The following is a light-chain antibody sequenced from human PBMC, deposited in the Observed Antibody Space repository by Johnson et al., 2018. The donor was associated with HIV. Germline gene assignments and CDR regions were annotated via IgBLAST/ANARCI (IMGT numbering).Light chain of an antibody. CDR3: ETWDSSLSGV. V-gene: IGLV1-51*02. Sequence: QSVLTQPPSVSAAPGQKVTISCSGSSSNIGNNYVSWYQQLPGTAPKLHIYENTKRPSGIPDRFSGSKSGTSATLGITGLQTGDEADYYCETWDSSLSGVFGTGTKVTVL. CDR1: SSNIGNNY. CDR2: ENT. J-gene: IGLJ1*01.